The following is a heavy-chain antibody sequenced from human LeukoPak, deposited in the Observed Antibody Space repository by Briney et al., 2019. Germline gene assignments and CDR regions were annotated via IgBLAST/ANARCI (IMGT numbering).Heavy chain of an antibody. Sequence: SETLSLTCTVSGDSISSYYWSWIRQPPGKGLGWIGYIYTSGGTNYIPSLKGRVTISIDTSKNQFSLKLSSVTAADSPVYYCARLTRLSTSPDRYYLDYWGQGTLVTVSS. V-gene: IGHV4-4*09. CDR1: GDSISSYY. J-gene: IGHJ4*02. CDR3: ARLTRLSTSPDRYYLDY. D-gene: IGHD6-6*01. CDR2: IYTSGGT.